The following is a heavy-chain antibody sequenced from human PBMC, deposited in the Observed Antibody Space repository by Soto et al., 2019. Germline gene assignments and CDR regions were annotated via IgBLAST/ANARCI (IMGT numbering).Heavy chain of an antibody. V-gene: IGHV1-2*02. CDR2: INPATGAA. CDR3: ARGGGVGVAGSAAFDM. J-gene: IGHJ3*02. Sequence: QLHLVQSGAVVKKPGASVTVSCSASGYPVTAYYMHWVRQAPGRGLEWMGGINPATGAAKYTQTFQGGVTIARDTSPGTVFMERGGLASEDTAGFYWARGGGVGVAGSAAFDMWGQGTVVTVSS. D-gene: IGHD3-3*01. CDR1: GYPVTAYY.